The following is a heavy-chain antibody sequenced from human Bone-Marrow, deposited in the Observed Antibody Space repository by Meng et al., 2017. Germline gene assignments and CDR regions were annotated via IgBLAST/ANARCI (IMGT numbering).Heavy chain of an antibody. D-gene: IGHD1-26*01. V-gene: IGHV3-23*01. CDR2: ITGGGGTT. CDR3: GKVGGSGTYQPLDY. CDR1: GFTFSSYA. J-gene: IGHJ4*01. Sequence: GESLKISCTASGFTFSSYAMNWVRQAPGRGLEWVSIITGGGGTTAYADSAKGRLTISRDNSQNTLFLQMNSLRAEDTAVYYCGKVGGSGTYQPLDYWGHGTLVTVSS.